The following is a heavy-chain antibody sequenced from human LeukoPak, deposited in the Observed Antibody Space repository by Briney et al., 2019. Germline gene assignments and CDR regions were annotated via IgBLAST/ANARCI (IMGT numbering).Heavy chain of an antibody. CDR3: ASEGYGSGSYYSAAWFDP. CDR2: IYTSGST. CDR1: GGSISSYY. J-gene: IGHJ5*02. V-gene: IGHV4-4*07. D-gene: IGHD3-10*01. Sequence: SETLSLTCTVSGGSISSYYWSWIRQPAGKGLEWIGRIYTSGSTNYNPSLKGRVTMSVDTSKNQFSLKLSSVTAADTAVYYCASEGYGSGSYYSAAWFDPWGQGTLVTVSS.